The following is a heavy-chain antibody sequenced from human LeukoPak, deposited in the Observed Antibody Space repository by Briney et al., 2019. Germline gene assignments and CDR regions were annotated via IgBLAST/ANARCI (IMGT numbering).Heavy chain of an antibody. CDR3: ANLYYGDYRAAFDI. D-gene: IGHD4-17*01. V-gene: IGHV3-30-3*01. CDR1: GFPFSSYA. J-gene: IGHJ3*02. CDR2: ISYDGSNK. Sequence: PGGSLRLSCAASGFPFSSYAMHWVRQAPGKGLEWVALISYDGSNKYYADSVKGRFTVSRDNSKNTLYLQMNSLRAEDTAVYYCANLYYGDYRAAFDIWGQGTMVTVSS.